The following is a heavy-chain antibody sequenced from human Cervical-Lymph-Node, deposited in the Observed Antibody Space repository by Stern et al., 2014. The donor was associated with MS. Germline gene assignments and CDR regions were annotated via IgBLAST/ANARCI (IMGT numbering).Heavy chain of an antibody. CDR3: ARLGEVGGMPLPFDT. V-gene: IGHV4-39*01. CDR1: GDSISSSNYY. CDR2: VYYSENT. J-gene: IGHJ5*02. D-gene: IGHD3-16*01. Sequence: QVQLQESGPGLVKPSETLSLTCSVSGDSISSSNYYWGWIRQPPGKGLEWIGSVYYSENTYYNPSLKSRLTISVETSKNHFSLKRIFRSAADTAVYYCARLGEVGGMPLPFDTWGRGLLVTVSS.